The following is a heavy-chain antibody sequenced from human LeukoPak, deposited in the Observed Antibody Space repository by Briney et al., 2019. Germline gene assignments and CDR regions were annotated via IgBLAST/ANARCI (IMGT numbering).Heavy chain of an antibody. D-gene: IGHD6-6*01. CDR2: FSGSGGST. V-gene: IGHV3-23*01. CDR1: GFTFSNYA. CDR3: AKEDGYSSSMVDH. Sequence: GGSLRLSCAASGFTFSNYAMSWVRQAPGKGLEWVSAFSGSGGSTYYADSVKGRFTISRDNSKNTLYLQMNSLRAEDTAVYSCAKEDGYSSSMVDHWGQGTLVTVSS. J-gene: IGHJ4*02.